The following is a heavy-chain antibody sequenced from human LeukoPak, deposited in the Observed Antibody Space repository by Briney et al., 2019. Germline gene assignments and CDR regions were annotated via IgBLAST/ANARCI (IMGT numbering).Heavy chain of an antibody. CDR1: GDSISSYY. CDR2: IYYSGST. CDR3: ARMSGGPELWFDP. Sequence: SETLSLTCTVSGDSISSYYWSWIRQPPGKGLEWIGYIYYSGSTNYNPSLKSRVTISVDTSKNQFSLKLSSVTAADTAVYYCARMSGGPELWFDPWGQGTLVTVSS. V-gene: IGHV4-59*01. J-gene: IGHJ5*02. D-gene: IGHD2-15*01.